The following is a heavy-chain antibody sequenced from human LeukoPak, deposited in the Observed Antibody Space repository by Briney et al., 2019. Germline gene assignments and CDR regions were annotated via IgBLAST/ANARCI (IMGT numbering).Heavy chain of an antibody. CDR1: GFTFSRYS. J-gene: IGHJ4*02. D-gene: IGHD5-12*01. V-gene: IGHV3-21*01. CDR3: ARAGSGYDPHFDY. Sequence: PGGSLRLSCAASGFTFSRYSMNWVRQAPGKGLEWVSSISSSSSYIYYADSVKGRFTISRDNAKNSLYLQMISLRAEDTAVYYCARAGSGYDPHFDYWGQGTLVTVSS. CDR2: ISSSSSYI.